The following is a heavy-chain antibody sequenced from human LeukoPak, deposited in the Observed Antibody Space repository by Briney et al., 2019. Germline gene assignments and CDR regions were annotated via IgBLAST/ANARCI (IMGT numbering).Heavy chain of an antibody. D-gene: IGHD1-26*01. V-gene: IGHV3-30*18. Sequence: GRSLRLSRAASGFTFSSYDMHWVRQAPGKGLEWVAVISKGGSDKYHADSVKGRFTISRDNSKNTLYLQMNSLRAEDTAVYYCAKDGVSFNKRWGWFDPWGQGTLVTVSS. J-gene: IGHJ5*02. CDR3: AKDGVSFNKRWGWFDP. CDR1: GFTFSSYD. CDR2: ISKGGSDK.